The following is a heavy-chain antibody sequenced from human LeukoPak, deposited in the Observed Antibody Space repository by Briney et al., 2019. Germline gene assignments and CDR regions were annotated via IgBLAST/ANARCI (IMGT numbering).Heavy chain of an antibody. CDR3: ARGAGTNPDDFWSGYYTLYFDY. CDR1: GGSISSYY. V-gene: IGHV4-59*01. J-gene: IGHJ4*02. CDR2: IYYSGST. Sequence: SETLSLTCTVSGGSISSYYWSWIRQPPGKGLEWIGYIYYSGSTNYNPSLKSRVTISVDTSKNQFSLKLSSVTAADTAVYYCARGAGTNPDDFWSGYYTLYFDYWGQGTLVTVSS. D-gene: IGHD3-3*01.